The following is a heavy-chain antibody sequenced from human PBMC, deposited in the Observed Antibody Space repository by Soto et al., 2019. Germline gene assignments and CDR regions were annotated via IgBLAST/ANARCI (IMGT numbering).Heavy chain of an antibody. CDR2: ITGGSGFT. D-gene: IGHD1-26*01. V-gene: IGHV3-23*01. CDR3: AKSGPTNYFDF. J-gene: IGHJ4*02. CDR1: GFTFSTFA. Sequence: PVGSLRLSCAASGFTFSTFAMNWVRQAPGKGLEWVSGITGGSGFTFYADSVKGRFTISRDDSENTLFLQMSSLRAEDTAKYYCAKSGPTNYFDFWGRGTLVTVSS.